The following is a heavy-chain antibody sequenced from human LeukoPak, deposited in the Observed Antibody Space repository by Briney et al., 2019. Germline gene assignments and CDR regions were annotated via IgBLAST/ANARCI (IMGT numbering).Heavy chain of an antibody. D-gene: IGHD2-2*02. V-gene: IGHV3-30*02. CDR3: ARSRYCSTITCYTSPTWFDP. Sequence: GGSLRLSCAASGFTFSSYGMHWVRQAPGKGLEWVAFIRYDGSNKYYADSVKGRFTISRDNSKNTLYLQMNSLRAEDTAVYYCARSRYCSTITCYTSPTWFDPWGQGTLVTVSS. J-gene: IGHJ5*02. CDR2: IRYDGSNK. CDR1: GFTFSSYG.